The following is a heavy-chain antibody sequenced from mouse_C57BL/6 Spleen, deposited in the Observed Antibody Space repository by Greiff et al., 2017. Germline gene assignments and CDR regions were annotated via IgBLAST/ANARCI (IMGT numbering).Heavy chain of an antibody. CDR3: ARSGYSNYGYYVDY. CDR1: GYTFTSYD. Sequence: VQLQQSGPELVKPGASVKLSCKASGYTFTSYDINWVKQRPGQGLEWIGWIYPRDGSTKYTEKFKGKATLTVDTSSSTAYRELHSLTSEDSAVYFCARSGYSNYGYYVDYWGQGTTLTVSS. CDR2: IYPRDGST. J-gene: IGHJ2*01. D-gene: IGHD2-5*01. V-gene: IGHV1-85*01.